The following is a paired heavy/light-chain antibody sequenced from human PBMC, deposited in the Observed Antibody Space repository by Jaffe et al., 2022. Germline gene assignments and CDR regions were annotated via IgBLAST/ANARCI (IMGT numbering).Light chain of an antibody. CDR1: SSDVGGYNS. CDR2: DVT. CDR3: CSFVDRNTWV. Sequence: QSALTQPRSVSGSPGQSVTISCTGTSSDVGGYNSVSWYQHHPGKAPKLMIYDVTKRPSGVPDRFSGSKSGNTASLTISGLQAEDEADFYCCSFVDRNTWVFGGGTKLTVL. V-gene: IGLV2-11*01. J-gene: IGLJ3*02.
Heavy chain of an antibody. V-gene: IGHV3-30*02. J-gene: IGHJ4*02. CDR2: IRYDGSDI. D-gene: IGHD3-10*01. Sequence: QVQLVESGGGVVQPGGSLRLSCTASGFTFSSYGMHWVRQAPGKGLEWVAFIRYDGSDIYYADSVKGRFTISRDNSKNTLYLQMSSLRADDTSVYYCAKALLRYYFDYWGQGTLVTVSS. CDR1: GFTFSSYG. CDR3: AKALLRYYFDY.